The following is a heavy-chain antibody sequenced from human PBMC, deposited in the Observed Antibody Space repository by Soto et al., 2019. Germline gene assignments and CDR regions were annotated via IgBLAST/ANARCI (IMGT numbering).Heavy chain of an antibody. V-gene: IGHV3-23*01. CDR2: ISSGGGST. CDR1: GFTISIYG. CDR3: ANLMTVTGGY. Sequence: EVQLLESGGDLVQPGGSLRLSCAASGFTISIYGMTWVRQAPGKGLEWVSSISSGGGSTYYADSVKGRFTISRDNSKNPGYLQMNSLRAEDTAKYYCANLMTVTGGYWGQGPLVTVSS. J-gene: IGHJ4*02. D-gene: IGHD4-17*01.